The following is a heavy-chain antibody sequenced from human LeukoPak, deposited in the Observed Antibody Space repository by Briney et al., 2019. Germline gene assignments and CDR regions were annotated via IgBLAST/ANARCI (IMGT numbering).Heavy chain of an antibody. CDR2: IKQDGSEK. D-gene: IGHD5-12*01. V-gene: IGHV3-7*01. CDR3: ARERSVVATIDY. Sequence: GGSLRLSCAASGFTFSSYEMNWVRQAPGKGLEWVAHIKQDGSEKYYVDSVKGRFTISRDNAKNSLYLQMNSLRAEDTAVYYCARERSVVATIDYWGQGTLVTVSS. J-gene: IGHJ4*02. CDR1: GFTFSSYE.